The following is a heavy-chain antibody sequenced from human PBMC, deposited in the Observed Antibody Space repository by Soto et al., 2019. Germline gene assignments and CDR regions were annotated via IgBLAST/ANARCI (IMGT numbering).Heavy chain of an antibody. Sequence: GFSVKVSCKASGYTFTGYYMHWVRQAPGQGLESMGWINPNSGGTNYAQKFQGRVTMTRDTSISTAYMELSRLRSDDTAGYYCARGAGIHDAFDIWGQGTMVTVSS. CDR2: INPNSGGT. V-gene: IGHV1-2*02. CDR3: ARGAGIHDAFDI. J-gene: IGHJ3*02. CDR1: GYTFTGYY.